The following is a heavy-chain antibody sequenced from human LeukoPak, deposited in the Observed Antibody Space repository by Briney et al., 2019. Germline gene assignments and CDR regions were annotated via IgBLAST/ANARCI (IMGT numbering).Heavy chain of an antibody. CDR2: INPNSGGT. Sequence: GASVKVSCKASGYTFTGYYMHWVRQAPGQGLEWMGWINPNSGGTNYAQKFQGRVTMTRDTSISTAYMELSRLRSDDTAVYYCARAPLQDCSSTSCPKGGDYYYYYYMDVWGKGTTVTVSS. J-gene: IGHJ6*03. CDR3: ARAPLQDCSSTSCPKGGDYYYYYYMDV. V-gene: IGHV1-2*02. CDR1: GYTFTGYY. D-gene: IGHD2-2*01.